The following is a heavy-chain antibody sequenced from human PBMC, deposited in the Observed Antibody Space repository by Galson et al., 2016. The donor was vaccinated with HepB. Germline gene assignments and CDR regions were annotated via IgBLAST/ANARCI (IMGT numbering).Heavy chain of an antibody. D-gene: IGHD3-9*01. CDR2: ISHDGSNR. CDR3: AKGDYDVLRYSDH. Sequence: SLRLSCAASGFTFNVYGMHWVRQAPGKGLEWVASISHDGSNRYHVDSVKGRFTISRDNFKSTLYLEMNSMRGEDTAIYYCAKGDYDVLRYSDHWGQGTLVTVSS. CDR1: GFTFNVYG. J-gene: IGHJ4*02. V-gene: IGHV3-30*18.